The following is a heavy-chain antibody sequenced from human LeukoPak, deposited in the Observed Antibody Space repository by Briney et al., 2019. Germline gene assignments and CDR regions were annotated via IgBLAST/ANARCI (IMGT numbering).Heavy chain of an antibody. Sequence: ASVKVSCKASGYTFTNYDINWVRQATGQGLEWMGWMNPNSGKAGYAHKFQGRVTITRNPSITTAYMELSSLRSEDTAVYYCVRRNFDWFDPWGQGTLVTVSS. CDR1: GYTFTNYD. J-gene: IGHJ5*02. V-gene: IGHV1-8*03. CDR3: VRRNFDWFDP. CDR2: MNPNSGKA.